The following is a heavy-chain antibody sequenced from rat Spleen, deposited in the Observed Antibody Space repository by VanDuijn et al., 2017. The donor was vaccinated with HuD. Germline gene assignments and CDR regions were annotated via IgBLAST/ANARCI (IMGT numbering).Heavy chain of an antibody. CDR2: ISTGGDDT. J-gene: IGHJ4*01. Sequence: EVQLVESGGGLVQPGRSLKLSCAASGFTFSDFDMAWVRQAPTKGLEWVASISTGGDDTYYRDSVKGRFTISRDDAKNTLYLQMDSLRSEDTATYYCARHYGGYSEYVMDAWGQGASVTVSS. CDR1: GFTFSDFD. V-gene: IGHV5S13*01. D-gene: IGHD1-11*01. CDR3: ARHYGGYSEYVMDA.